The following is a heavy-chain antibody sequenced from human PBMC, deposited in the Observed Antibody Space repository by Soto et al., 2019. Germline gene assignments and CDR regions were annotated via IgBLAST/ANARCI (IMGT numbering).Heavy chain of an antibody. CDR2: IVVGTGNT. Sequence: EASVKVSCKASGFTFTSSAVQWVRQARGQRLEWIGWIVVGTGNTNYAQKFQERVTITRDMSTSTAYMELSSLRSEDTAVYYCAADYDYVWGSYRYGHWGQGTLVTVSS. D-gene: IGHD3-16*02. CDR1: GFTFTSSA. CDR3: AADYDYVWGSYRYGH. J-gene: IGHJ4*02. V-gene: IGHV1-58*01.